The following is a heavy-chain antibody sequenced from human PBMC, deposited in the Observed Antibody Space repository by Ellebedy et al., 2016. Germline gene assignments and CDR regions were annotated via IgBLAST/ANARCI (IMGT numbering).Heavy chain of an antibody. D-gene: IGHD2-21*01. CDR1: GFTFKIYA. V-gene: IGHV3-23*01. CDR2: LSGSGPKT. Sequence: GGSLRLXXAASGFTFKIYARSWVRQAPGEGLEWVSTLSGSGPKTYDADSVQGRFTISRDNSKSTLYLQMNSLRAEDTAVYYCAKHETNGDYYFDLWGRGTLVTVSS. CDR3: AKHETNGDYYFDL. J-gene: IGHJ2*01.